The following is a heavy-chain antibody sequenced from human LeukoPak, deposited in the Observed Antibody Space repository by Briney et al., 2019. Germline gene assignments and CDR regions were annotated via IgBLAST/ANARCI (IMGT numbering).Heavy chain of an antibody. CDR3: ARHLYDKTGRPLDS. D-gene: IGHD3-9*01. CDR2: IYYSGSAGST. V-gene: IGHV4-39*01. J-gene: IGHJ4*02. CDR1: GDSINSGVSY. Sequence: SETLSLTCSVSGDSINSGVSYWAWISQPPGKGLEWIGTIYYSGSAGSTYYNPSLKSRVTISVDTSKNQFSLNLGSVTAADTAIYYCARHLYDKTGRPLDSWGQGTLVTVSS.